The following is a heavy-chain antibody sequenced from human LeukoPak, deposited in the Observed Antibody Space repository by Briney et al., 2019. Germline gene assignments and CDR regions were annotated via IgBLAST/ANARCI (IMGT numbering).Heavy chain of an antibody. Sequence: GGSLRLSCAASGSTFRNYAMHWVRQAPGKGLEGVSFISYDGSNNYSADSVKGRFTISRDNSKNTLYLQMNSLRAEDTAVYYCARDTEMVFDAFDIWGQGTMVTVSS. J-gene: IGHJ3*02. D-gene: IGHD5-18*01. CDR2: ISYDGSNN. CDR3: ARDTEMVFDAFDI. V-gene: IGHV3-30*04. CDR1: GSTFRNYA.